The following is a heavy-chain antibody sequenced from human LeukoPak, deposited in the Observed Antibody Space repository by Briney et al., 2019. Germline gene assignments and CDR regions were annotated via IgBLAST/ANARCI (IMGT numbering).Heavy chain of an antibody. CDR1: GFTFSSYA. CDR3: AKNQVGAPFVTSD. V-gene: IGHV3-23*01. D-gene: IGHD1-26*01. CDR2: ISGSGGST. Sequence: GGSLRLSCAASGFTFSSYAMSWFRQAPGKGLEWVSAISGSGGSTYYADSVKGRFTISRDNSKNTLYLQMNSLRAEDTAVYYCAKNQVGAPFVTSDWGQGTLVTVSS. J-gene: IGHJ4*02.